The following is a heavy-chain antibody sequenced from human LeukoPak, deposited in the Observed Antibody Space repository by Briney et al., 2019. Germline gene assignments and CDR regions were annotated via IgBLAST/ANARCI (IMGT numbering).Heavy chain of an antibody. Sequence: SETLSLTCAVYGGSFSGYYWSWIRQPPGEGLEWIGEINQSGSSSYNPSLKSRVTMSLDTSKNHLSLRLRSVTAADTAVYYCARGDYRDYVFRYWGQGALVTVSS. J-gene: IGHJ4*02. CDR3: ARGDYRDYVFRY. D-gene: IGHD4-17*01. V-gene: IGHV4-34*01. CDR1: GGSFSGYY. CDR2: INQSGSS.